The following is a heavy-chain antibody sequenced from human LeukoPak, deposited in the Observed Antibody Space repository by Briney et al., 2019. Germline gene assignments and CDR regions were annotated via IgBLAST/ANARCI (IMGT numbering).Heavy chain of an antibody. CDR1: GFTFDDYA. J-gene: IGHJ4*02. Sequence: PGGSLRLSCAASGFTFDDYAMHWVRQAPGKGLEWVSGISWNSGSIGYADSVKGRFTISRDNAKNSLYLQMNSLRAEDTALYYCAKEVVERSGSEYHYYFDYWGQGTLVTVSS. CDR3: AKEVVERSGSEYHYYFDY. CDR2: ISWNSGSI. D-gene: IGHD6-19*01. V-gene: IGHV3-9*01.